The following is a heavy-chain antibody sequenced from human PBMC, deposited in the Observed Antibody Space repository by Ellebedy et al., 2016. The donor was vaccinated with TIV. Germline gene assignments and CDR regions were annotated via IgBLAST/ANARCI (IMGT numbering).Heavy chain of an antibody. CDR1: GSTFDEYG. J-gene: IGHJ4*02. V-gene: IGHV3-20*04. D-gene: IGHD3-10*01. Sequence: GESLKISCVASGSTFDEYGMSWVRQAPGKGLEWVSGINWNGGSTGYADSVKGRFTISRDNARNSLYLQMNSLRAEDTAFYYCARKTSGDYGSGSFDYWGQGTLVTVSS. CDR3: ARKTSGDYGSGSFDY. CDR2: INWNGGST.